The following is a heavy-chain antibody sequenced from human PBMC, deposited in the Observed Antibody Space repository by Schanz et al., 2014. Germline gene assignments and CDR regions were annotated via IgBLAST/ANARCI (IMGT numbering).Heavy chain of an antibody. D-gene: IGHD2-2*01. Sequence: QVQLQESGPGLVKPSGTLSLTCAVSGGFISSINWWSWVRQSPGTGLEWIGEINNSGSTNYNPSLKSRVAIPLDKSKSQFTLALNAVTAADTAVYYCARDERDLPRSLFVFWGQGTLVTVSS. J-gene: IGHJ4*02. CDR2: INNSGST. V-gene: IGHV4-4*02. CDR3: ARDERDLPRSLFVF. CDR1: GGFISSINW.